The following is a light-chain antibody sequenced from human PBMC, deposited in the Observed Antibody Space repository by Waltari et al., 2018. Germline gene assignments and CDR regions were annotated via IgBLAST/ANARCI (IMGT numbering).Light chain of an antibody. V-gene: IGKV3-20*01. CDR1: QSIVRS. CDR3: QHYVRLPVT. Sequence: EIVLTQSPGTLSLSPGERATLSCRASQSIVRSLAWYQQIPGQAPRLLIYGASSRATGIPDRFSGSGSGTDFSLTISGLDPEDFAVYYCQHYVRLPVTFGQGTKVE. CDR2: GAS. J-gene: IGKJ1*01.